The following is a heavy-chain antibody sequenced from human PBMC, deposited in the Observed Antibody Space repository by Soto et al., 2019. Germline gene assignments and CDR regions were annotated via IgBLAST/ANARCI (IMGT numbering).Heavy chain of an antibody. V-gene: IGHV1-2*02. J-gene: IGHJ4*02. CDR1: GYTFSGYY. CDR3: ARDSVLQFVEWLFNY. CDR2: INPNNGDT. D-gene: IGHD3-3*01. Sequence: QVQLVQSGAEVKKPGASVKVSCKASGYTFSGYYMHWVRQAPGQGFEWMGWINPNNGDTSYSQKFQGRVTMTRDTSITTAYMELSSLRSDDTAVYYCARDSVLQFVEWLFNYWGQGTLVTVSS.